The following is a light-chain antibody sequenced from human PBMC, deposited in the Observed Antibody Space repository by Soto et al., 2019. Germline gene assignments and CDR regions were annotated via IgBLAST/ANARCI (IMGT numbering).Light chain of an antibody. CDR2: GAS. J-gene: IGKJ1*01. CDR3: QPYNNWPSWT. Sequence: EIVMTQSPATLSVSPGERATLSCRASQRISSYLAWYQQKPGQAPRLLIYGASTRATGIPARFSGSGSGTDFTLTISSLQSEDFAIYYCQPYNNWPSWTFGQGTKGDIK. CDR1: QRISSY. V-gene: IGKV3-15*01.